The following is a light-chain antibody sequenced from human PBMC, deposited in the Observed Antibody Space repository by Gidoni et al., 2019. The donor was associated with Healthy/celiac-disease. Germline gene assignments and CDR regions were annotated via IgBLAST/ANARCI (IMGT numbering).Light chain of an antibody. CDR1: QGVSSW. J-gene: IGKJ5*01. V-gene: IGKV1-12*01. CDR3: QQTTSFPLT. CDR2: GAS. Sequence: IQRTKSPSSVSASAGDRVIITCRASQGVSSWLAWYQQTPGKAPKLLIYGASYLQSGVPSRFSGIGSGTDFTLTIDSLQPEDSATYYCQQTTSFPLTFXXXTRLEIK.